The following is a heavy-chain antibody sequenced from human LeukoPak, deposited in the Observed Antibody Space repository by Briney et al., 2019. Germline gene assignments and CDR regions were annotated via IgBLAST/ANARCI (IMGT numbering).Heavy chain of an antibody. D-gene: IGHD2-2*01. CDR3: AKDTIGTYGMDV. CDR1: GFTFGSYA. J-gene: IGHJ6*02. V-gene: IGHV3-23*01. Sequence: GGSLRLSCAASGFTFGSYAMSWVRQPPGKGLEWVSTISGSGGSTYYADSLKGRFTISRDNSKNTLYLQMNSLRAEDTAVYYCAKDTIGTYGMDVWGQGTTVTVSS. CDR2: ISGSGGST.